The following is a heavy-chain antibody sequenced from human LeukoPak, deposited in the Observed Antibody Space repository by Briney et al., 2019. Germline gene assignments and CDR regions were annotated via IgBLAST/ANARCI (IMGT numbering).Heavy chain of an antibody. CDR2: MNPNSGNT. CDR1: GYTFTSYD. D-gene: IGHD3-3*01. J-gene: IGHJ4*02. Sequence: ASVKVSCKASGYTFTSYDINWVRQATGQGLEWMGWMNPNSGNTGYAQKFQGRVTITRNTSISTAYMELSSLRSEDTAVYYCARGADGTIFGGDLSFDYWGQGTLVTVSS. CDR3: ARGADGTIFGGDLSFDY. V-gene: IGHV1-8*03.